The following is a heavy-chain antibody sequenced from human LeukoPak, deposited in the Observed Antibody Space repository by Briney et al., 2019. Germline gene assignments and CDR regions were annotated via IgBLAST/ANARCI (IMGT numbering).Heavy chain of an antibody. CDR3: ARQNTGQLDY. V-gene: IGHV1-2*02. CDR2: INAKSGDT. Sequence: ASVKVSCKASGYTFTDYYMHWVRQAPGQGLEWMGWINAKSGDTKYAQKFQARVTMTRDTSITTTYMEVSRPSSDDTAVYYCARQNTGQLDYWGQGTPVTVSS. D-gene: IGHD2-8*02. J-gene: IGHJ4*02. CDR1: GYTFTDYY.